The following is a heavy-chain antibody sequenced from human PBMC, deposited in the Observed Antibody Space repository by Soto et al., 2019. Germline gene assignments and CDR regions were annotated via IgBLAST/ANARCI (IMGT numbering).Heavy chain of an antibody. D-gene: IGHD1-1*01. V-gene: IGHV4-34*01. J-gene: IGHJ4*02. CDR1: GGSFSGYY. CDR2: INHSGST. Sequence: SETLSLTCAVYGGSFSGYYWSWIRQPPGKGLEWIGEINHSGSTNYNPSLKSRVTISVDTSKNQFSLKLSSVTAADTAVYYCARGFPTWNLDYWGQGTLVTVSS. CDR3: ARGFPTWNLDY.